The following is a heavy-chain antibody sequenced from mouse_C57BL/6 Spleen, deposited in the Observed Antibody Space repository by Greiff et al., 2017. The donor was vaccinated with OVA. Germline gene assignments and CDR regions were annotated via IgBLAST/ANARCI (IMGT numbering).Heavy chain of an antibody. J-gene: IGHJ2*01. CDR3: ARIAGGFTTVVDCFDY. CDR1: GFSLSTFGMG. CDR2: IWWDDDK. Sequence: QVQLKESGPGILQPSQTLSLTCSFSGFSLSTFGMGVGWIRQPPGKGLEWLAHIWWDDDKYYNPALKSRLTISKDTSKNQVFLKIANVDTADTATYYCARIAGGFTTVVDCFDYWGQGTTLTVSS. D-gene: IGHD1-1*01. V-gene: IGHV8-8*01.